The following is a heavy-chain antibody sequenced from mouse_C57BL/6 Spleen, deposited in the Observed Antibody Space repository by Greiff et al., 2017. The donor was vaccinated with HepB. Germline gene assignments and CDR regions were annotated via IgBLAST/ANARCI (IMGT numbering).Heavy chain of an antibody. CDR3: ARPGDGSSHFAY. V-gene: IGHV1-81*01. Sequence: VQLQQSGAELARPGASVKLSCKASGYTFTSYGISWVKQRTGQGLEWIGEIYPRSGNTYYNEKFKGKATLTADKSSSTAYMELRSLTSEDSAVYFCARPGDGSSHFAYWGQGTLVTVSA. CDR2: IYPRSGNT. D-gene: IGHD1-1*01. CDR1: GYTFTSYG. J-gene: IGHJ3*01.